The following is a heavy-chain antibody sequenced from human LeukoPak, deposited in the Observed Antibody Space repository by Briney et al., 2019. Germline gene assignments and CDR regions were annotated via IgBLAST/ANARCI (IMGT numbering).Heavy chain of an antibody. CDR1: GASVSDYY. CDR3: ARVVRRWLQDAFDI. V-gene: IGHV4-59*02. J-gene: IGHJ3*02. D-gene: IGHD5-24*01. Sequence: SETLSLTCSVSGASVSDYYWTWVRQPPGKGLEYIGYIYYSGSSNYNPSLKSRVSMSVDTSKSQFSLKLSSVTAADTAVYYCARVVRRWLQDAFDIWGQGTMVTVSS. CDR2: IYYSGSS.